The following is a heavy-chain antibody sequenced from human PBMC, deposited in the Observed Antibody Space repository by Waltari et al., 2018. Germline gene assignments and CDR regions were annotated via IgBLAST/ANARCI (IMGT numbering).Heavy chain of an antibody. CDR2: IYYSGST. J-gene: IGHJ4*02. CDR3: ARLTRLVWSGYYMWYFDY. CDR1: GGSISSYY. V-gene: IGHV4-59*08. D-gene: IGHD3-3*01. Sequence: QVQLQESGPGLVKPSETLSLTCTVSGGSISSYYWSWIRQPPGKGLEWIGYIYYSGSTNYNPSLKSRVTISVDTSKNQFSLKLSSVTAADTAVYYCARLTRLVWSGYYMWYFDYWGQGTLVTVSS.